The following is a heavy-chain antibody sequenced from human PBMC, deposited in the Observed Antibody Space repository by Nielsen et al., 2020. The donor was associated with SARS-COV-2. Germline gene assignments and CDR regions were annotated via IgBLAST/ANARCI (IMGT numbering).Heavy chain of an antibody. CDR2: ISASGHST. CDR1: GFPFRTYG. Sequence: GESLKISCAPSGFPFRTYGMIWVRQAPGLGLEWVSAISASGHSTYYADSVRGRFTISRDGSDDTVHLQMDSLRVGDTAIYYCAKESQSSGYDLYYYSYYGMDVWGQGTTVTVSS. D-gene: IGHD5-12*01. V-gene: IGHV3-23*01. J-gene: IGHJ6*02. CDR3: AKESQSSGYDLYYYSYYGMDV.